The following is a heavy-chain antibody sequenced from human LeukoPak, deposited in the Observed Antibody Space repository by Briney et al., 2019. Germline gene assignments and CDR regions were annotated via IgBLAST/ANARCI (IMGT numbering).Heavy chain of an antibody. V-gene: IGHV3-23*01. J-gene: IGHJ4*02. CDR1: GFTFSSYA. CDR3: ARGAPIVVVTDFDY. D-gene: IGHD3-22*01. Sequence: GGSLRLSCAASGFTFSSYAMSWVRQAPGKGLEWVSAISGSGGSTYYADSVKGRFTISRDNAKNSLYLQMNSLRAEDTAVYYCARGAPIVVVTDFDYWGQGTLVTVSS. CDR2: ISGSGGST.